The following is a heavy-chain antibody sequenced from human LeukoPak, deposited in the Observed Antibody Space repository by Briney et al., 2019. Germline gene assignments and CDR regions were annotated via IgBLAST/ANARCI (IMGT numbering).Heavy chain of an antibody. CDR3: AKDKGITIFGVVITDAFDI. J-gene: IGHJ3*02. CDR1: GFTFSNYN. V-gene: IGHV3-48*04. D-gene: IGHD3-3*01. Sequence: TGGSLRLSCAASGFTFSNYNMNWVRQAPGKGLEWVSYIASGGSRTIYCADSVKGRFTVSRDNAKNSLYLQMDSLRAEDTAVYYCAKDKGITIFGVVITDAFDIWGQGTMVTVSS. CDR2: IASGGSRTI.